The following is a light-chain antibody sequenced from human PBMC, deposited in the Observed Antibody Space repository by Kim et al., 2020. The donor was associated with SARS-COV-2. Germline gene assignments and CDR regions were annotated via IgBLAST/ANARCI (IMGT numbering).Light chain of an antibody. V-gene: IGLV1-47*01. CDR2: RNN. CDR3: AAWEDNLGGWV. CDR1: PPPPQNLF. Sequence: GPGVSLSFPETPPPPQNLFFCWYQQCPGAAPNALIYRNNLRPSGVPDRFSGSKSGTSASLSISGLRSEDEAQYYCAAWEDNLGGWVFGGGTKVTVL. J-gene: IGLJ3*02.